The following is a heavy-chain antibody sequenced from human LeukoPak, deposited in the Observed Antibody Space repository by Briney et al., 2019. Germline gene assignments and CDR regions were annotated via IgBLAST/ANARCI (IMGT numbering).Heavy chain of an antibody. CDR3: ARAGYCSSTSCYCWFDP. J-gene: IGHJ5*02. D-gene: IGHD2-2*01. Sequence: ASVKVSCKASGYTFTSYGISWVRQAPGQGLEWMGWISAYNGNTNYAQKLQGRVTMTTDTSTSTAYMELRSLRSDDTAVYYCARAGYCSSTSCYCWFDPWGQGTLVTVSS. CDR1: GYTFTSYG. CDR2: ISAYNGNT. V-gene: IGHV1-18*01.